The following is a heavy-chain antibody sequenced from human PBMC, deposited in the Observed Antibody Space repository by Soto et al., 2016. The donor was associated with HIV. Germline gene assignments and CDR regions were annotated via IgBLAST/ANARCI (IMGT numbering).Heavy chain of an antibody. CDR2: LNPENGKT. V-gene: IGHV1-8*03. J-gene: IGHJ4*02. Sequence: QVQLVQSGPEVKKPGASVKVSCKTSGYNFVSNDINWVRQAPGQGLEWMGWLNPENGKTGYAQKFQGRVIITRGISTATVYMEVTSLTLEDTAIYFCARTLSSRFDFWGQGTLVTVSS. D-gene: IGHD2-2*01. CDR1: GYNFVSND. CDR3: ARTLSSRFDF.